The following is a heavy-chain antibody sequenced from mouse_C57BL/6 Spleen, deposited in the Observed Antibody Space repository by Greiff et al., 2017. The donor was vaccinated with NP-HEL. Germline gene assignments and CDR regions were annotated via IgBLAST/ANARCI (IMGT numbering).Heavy chain of an antibody. CDR2: SRNKANDYTT. Sequence: EVKVVESGGGLVQSGRSLRLSCATSGFTFSDFYMEWVRQAPGKGLEWIAASRNKANDYTTEYSASVKGRFIVSRDTSQSILYLQMNALRAEDTAIYYCARDAGEYDYADAMDYWGQGTSVTVSS. V-gene: IGHV7-1*01. D-gene: IGHD2-4*01. CDR3: ARDAGEYDYADAMDY. J-gene: IGHJ4*01. CDR1: GFTFSDFY.